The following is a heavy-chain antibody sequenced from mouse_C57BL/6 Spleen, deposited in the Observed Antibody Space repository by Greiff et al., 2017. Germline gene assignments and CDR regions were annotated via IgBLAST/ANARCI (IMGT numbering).Heavy chain of an antibody. Sequence: EVQVVESGGGLVKPGGSLKLSCAASGFTFSCYAMSWVRQTPEKRLEWVATISDGGSYTYYPDNVKGRFTISRDNAKNNLYLQMSHLKSEDTAMYYCARNFITTVVDYFDYWGQGTTLTVSS. D-gene: IGHD1-1*01. J-gene: IGHJ2*01. CDR1: GFTFSCYA. CDR2: ISDGGSYT. V-gene: IGHV5-4*01. CDR3: ARNFITTVVDYFDY.